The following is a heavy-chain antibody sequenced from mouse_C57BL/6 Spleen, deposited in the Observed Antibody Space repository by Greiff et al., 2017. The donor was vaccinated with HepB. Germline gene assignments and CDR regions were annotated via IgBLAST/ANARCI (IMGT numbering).Heavy chain of an antibody. V-gene: IGHV2-5*01. Sequence: VKLMESGPGLVQPSQRLSITCTVSGFSLTSYGVHWVRQSPGKGLEWLGVIWRGGSTDYNAAFMSRLSITKDNSKSQVFFKMNSLQADDTAIYYCAKTYYYGSSHWYFDVWGTGTTVTVSS. CDR2: IWRGGST. CDR1: GFSLTSYG. D-gene: IGHD1-1*01. CDR3: AKTYYYGSSHWYFDV. J-gene: IGHJ1*03.